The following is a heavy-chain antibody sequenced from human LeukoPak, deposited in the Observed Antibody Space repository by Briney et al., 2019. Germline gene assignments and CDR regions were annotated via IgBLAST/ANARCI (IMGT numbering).Heavy chain of an antibody. V-gene: IGHV5-51*01. J-gene: IGHJ5*02. CDR1: GYSFTSYW. CDR2: IYPGDSDT. D-gene: IGHD2-21*01. CDR3: ARETARPAYCGGDCYPNWFDP. Sequence: GASLKISCKGSGYSFTSYWIGWVRQMPRKGLEWMGIIYPGDSDTRYSPSFQGQVTISADKSISTAYLQWSSLKASDTAMYYCARETARPAYCGGDCYPNWFDPWGQGTLVTVSS.